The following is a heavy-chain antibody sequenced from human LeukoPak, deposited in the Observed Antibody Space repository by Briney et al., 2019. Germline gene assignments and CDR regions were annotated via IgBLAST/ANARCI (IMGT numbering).Heavy chain of an antibody. Sequence: PGGSLRLSCVASGFTFSSHHMNWVRQTPGKGLESVATIKPDGSEKYYVDSVKGRFTISRDNAKSSLYLQVNSLRADDTGVYFCARMSSYCDYWGQGTLVTVSS. V-gene: IGHV3-7*01. D-gene: IGHD2-2*01. CDR3: ARMSSYCDY. J-gene: IGHJ4*02. CDR1: GFTFSSHH. CDR2: IKPDGSEK.